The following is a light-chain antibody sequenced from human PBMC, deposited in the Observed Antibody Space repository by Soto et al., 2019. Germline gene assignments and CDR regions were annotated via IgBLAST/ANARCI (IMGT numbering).Light chain of an antibody. CDR1: QGIRSY. CDR3: HQYYSYRT. J-gene: IGKJ1*01. Sequence: DIPLTQSPSFLSASVGDRVTITCRASQGIRSYLAWYQQRPGKAPELLIYGASTLRPGGASRFSGSGSGTEFTLTISSLQPEDFATYYCHQYYSYRTFGQGTKVEIK. V-gene: IGKV1-9*01. CDR2: GAS.